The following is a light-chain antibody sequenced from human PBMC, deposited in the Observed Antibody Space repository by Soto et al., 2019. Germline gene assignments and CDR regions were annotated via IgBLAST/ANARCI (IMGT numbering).Light chain of an antibody. V-gene: IGKV3-15*01. CDR2: GAS. CDR3: QQYENWPRT. CDR1: QSVASSY. J-gene: IGKJ1*01. Sequence: EVVLTQSPGTLSLSPGERVTLSCRASQSVASSYLAWYQQKPGRAPRLLFYGASTRATGIPARFSGSGSGTEFTLTISSLESDDFAVYYCQQYENWPRTFGQGTKVEVK.